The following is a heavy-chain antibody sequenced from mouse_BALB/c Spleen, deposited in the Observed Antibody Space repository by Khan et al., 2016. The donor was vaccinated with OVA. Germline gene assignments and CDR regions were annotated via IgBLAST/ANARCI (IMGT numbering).Heavy chain of an antibody. V-gene: IGHV3-2*02. Sequence: EVQLQESGPGLVKPSQSLSLTCTVTGYSITSGYAWYWIRQFPGNKLEWMGYISYSGVTSYTPSLKSRISITRDTSKNQFFLQLTSVTTADTATYYCARGNYYGYYFDYWGQGTTLTVSA. J-gene: IGHJ2*01. CDR1: GYSITSGYA. CDR2: ISYSGVT. D-gene: IGHD1-1*01. CDR3: ARGNYYGYYFDY.